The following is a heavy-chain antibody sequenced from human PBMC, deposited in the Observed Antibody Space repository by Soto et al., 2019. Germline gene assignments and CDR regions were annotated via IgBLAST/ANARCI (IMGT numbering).Heavy chain of an antibody. CDR1: GGAFSSYT. V-gene: IGHV1-69*02. J-gene: IGHJ5*02. CDR2: IIPILGIA. Sequence: QVQLVQSGAEVKKPGSSVKVSCKASGGAFSSYTISWVRQAPGQGLERLGRIIPILGIANYAQKFQGRVTITADKSTSTDYRELTSLRSEDTAVYYCASTLGYCSSTSCRPAWCQGTLVTDSS. D-gene: IGHD2-2*01. CDR3: ASTLGYCSSTSCRPA.